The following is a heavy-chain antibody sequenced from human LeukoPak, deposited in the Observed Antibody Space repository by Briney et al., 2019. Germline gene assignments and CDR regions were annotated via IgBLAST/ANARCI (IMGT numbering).Heavy chain of an antibody. CDR2: IGTAGDT. CDR3: ARGITVLTRRHAFDI. Sequence: GGSLRLSCAASGFIFSRYDMHWVRQGTGKGLEWVSAIGTAGDTYYPGSVKGRFTISRDNSKNALYFQMNSLRAEDTAVYYCARGITVLTRRHAFDIWGQGIMVTVSS. V-gene: IGHV3-13*01. CDR1: GFIFSRYD. J-gene: IGHJ3*02. D-gene: IGHD4-23*01.